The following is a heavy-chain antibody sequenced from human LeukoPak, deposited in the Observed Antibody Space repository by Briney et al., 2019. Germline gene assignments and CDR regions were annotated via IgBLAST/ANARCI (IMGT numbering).Heavy chain of an antibody. D-gene: IGHD6-13*01. CDR2: IYYSGST. J-gene: IGHJ4*02. V-gene: IGHV4-59*01. Sequence: SETLSLTCTVSGGSISRYYWSWIRQPPGKGLEWIGYIYYSGSTNYNPSLKSRVTISLDTSKNQFSLKLSSVTAADTAVYYCATIMYSSTWYYFDYWGQGTLSPSPQ. CDR1: GGSISRYY. CDR3: ATIMYSSTWYYFDY.